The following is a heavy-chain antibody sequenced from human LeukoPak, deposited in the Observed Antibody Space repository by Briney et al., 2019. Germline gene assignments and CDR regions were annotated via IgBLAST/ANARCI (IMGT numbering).Heavy chain of an antibody. CDR1: GGSISSGSYY. CDR3: ARAVLITTGAFDI. D-gene: IGHD1-1*01. J-gene: IGHJ3*02. CDR2: IYTSGST. Sequence: SETLSLTCTVSGGSISSGSYYWSWIRQPAGKGLEWIGRIYTSGSTNYNPSLKSRVTISVDTSKNQFSLKLSSVTAADTAVYYCARAVLITTGAFDIWGQGTMVTVSS. V-gene: IGHV4-61*02.